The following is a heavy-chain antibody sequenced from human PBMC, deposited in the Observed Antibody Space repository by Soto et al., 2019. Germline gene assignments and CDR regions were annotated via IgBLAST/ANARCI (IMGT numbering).Heavy chain of an antibody. CDR1: GYTFTGYY. Sequence: ASVKVSCKASGYTFTGYYVHWVRQAPGQGLEWMGWINPNSGDTYLAQRFQGRVTMNRDTSIGTAYMELRGLTSDDTAEYYCAKGGAIVAAGTRVYLYNAMDVWRQGTTVTVSS. V-gene: IGHV1-2*02. D-gene: IGHD1-26*01. J-gene: IGHJ6*02. CDR3: AKGGAIVAAGTRVYLYNAMDV. CDR2: INPNSGDT.